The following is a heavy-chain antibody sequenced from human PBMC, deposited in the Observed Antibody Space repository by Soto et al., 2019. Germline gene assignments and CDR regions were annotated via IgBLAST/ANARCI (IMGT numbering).Heavy chain of an antibody. D-gene: IGHD2-15*01. Sequence: EVQLLESGGGLVQPGGSLRLTCAVYGFTLSSYAMNWVRQAPGKGLEWVSGISGSDDSTRYADSAKGRFTISRDNSKNTLYLSMDTLRVADPAVYYWASGMTGVLLAAPLHSWGQGSLGTVAS. J-gene: IGHJ4*02. V-gene: IGHV3-23*01. CDR1: GFTLSSYA. CDR3: ASGMTGVLLAAPLHS. CDR2: ISGSDDST.